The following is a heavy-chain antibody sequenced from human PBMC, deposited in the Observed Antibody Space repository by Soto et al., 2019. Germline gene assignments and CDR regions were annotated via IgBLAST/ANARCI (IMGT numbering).Heavy chain of an antibody. J-gene: IGHJ4*02. CDR1: GYTFTTYY. D-gene: IGHD6-13*01. Sequence: QVQLMQSGAEVKKPGASVKVSCKASGYTFTTYYMHWVRQAPGQGLEWMEIINPSGGGTNYAQKFQDSVTKSRDTSTNTVYRQLSSLKSEDKAVYYGAREGRGQQRPRSFGYWGQGTLLTVSS. CDR2: INPSGGGT. V-gene: IGHV1-46*01. CDR3: AREGRGQQRPRSFGY.